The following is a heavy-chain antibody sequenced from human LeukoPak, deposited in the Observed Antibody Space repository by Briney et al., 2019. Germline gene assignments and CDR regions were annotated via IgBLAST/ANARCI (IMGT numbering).Heavy chain of an antibody. CDR1: GFTFSSYA. V-gene: IGHV3-23*01. D-gene: IGHD6-6*01. CDR2: ISGSSGST. Sequence: GGSLRLSCAASGFTFSSYAMSWVRQAPGKGLEWVSAISGSSGSTYYADSVKGRFTISRDNSKNTPYLQMNSLRAEDTAVYYCANGLEQLAYSKDYWGQGTLVTVSS. CDR3: ANGLEQLAYSKDY. J-gene: IGHJ4*02.